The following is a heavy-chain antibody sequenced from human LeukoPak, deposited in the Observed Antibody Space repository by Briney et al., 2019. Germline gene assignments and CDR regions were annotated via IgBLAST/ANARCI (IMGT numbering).Heavy chain of an antibody. D-gene: IGHD3-9*01. CDR2: IYHSGST. J-gene: IGHJ4*02. Sequence: SETLSLTCTVSGYSISSGYYWGWIRQPPGKGLEWIGSIYHSGSTYYNPSLKSRVTISVDTSKNQFSLKLSSVTAADTAVYYCARELTLIYDILTGYYYFDYWGQGTLVTVSS. CDR3: ARELTLIYDILTGYYYFDY. V-gene: IGHV4-38-2*02. CDR1: GYSISSGYY.